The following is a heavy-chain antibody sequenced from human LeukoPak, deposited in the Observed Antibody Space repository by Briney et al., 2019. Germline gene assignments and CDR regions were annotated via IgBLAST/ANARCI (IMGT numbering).Heavy chain of an antibody. CDR2: INQDGSEK. D-gene: IGHD3-10*01. V-gene: IGHV3-7*01. CDR1: GFTFSSYW. Sequence: GGSLRLSCAASGFTFSSYWMNWIRQAPGKGLEWVANINQDGSEKYYVDSVKGRFTISRDNGKNSLYLQLNSLRAEDTAVYYCAREGPGEYFDYWGQGTLVTVSS. J-gene: IGHJ4*02. CDR3: AREGPGEYFDY.